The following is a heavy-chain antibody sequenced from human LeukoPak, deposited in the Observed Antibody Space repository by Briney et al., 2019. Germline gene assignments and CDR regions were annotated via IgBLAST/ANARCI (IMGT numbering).Heavy chain of an antibody. CDR2: IRSKAYGGTT. V-gene: IGHV3-49*04. J-gene: IGHJ4*02. D-gene: IGHD2-2*01. CDR1: GFTLGDYA. Sequence: PGGSLRPSCRASGFTLGDYAMGWVRQAPGKGLEWVGCIRSKAYGGTTEYAASVKGRFTISREDSKSIAYLQTNSLKTEDTAVYYCTRALCSSTSCYGYQYYFDYWGQGTLVTVSS. CDR3: TRALCSSTSCYGYQYYFDY.